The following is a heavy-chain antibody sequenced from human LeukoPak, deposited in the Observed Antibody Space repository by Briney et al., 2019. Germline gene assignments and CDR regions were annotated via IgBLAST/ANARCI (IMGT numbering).Heavy chain of an antibody. Sequence: SETLSLTRAVYGESFSDYYWNWIRQPPGKGLEWIGEINHSGRTNYNPSLKSRVTISVDTSKNQFSLKLNSVTAADTAVYYCARGRSYCSGGSCYSWLDPWGQGTLVTVSS. D-gene: IGHD2-15*01. V-gene: IGHV4-34*01. CDR1: GESFSDYY. CDR3: ARGRSYCSGGSCYSWLDP. CDR2: INHSGRT. J-gene: IGHJ5*02.